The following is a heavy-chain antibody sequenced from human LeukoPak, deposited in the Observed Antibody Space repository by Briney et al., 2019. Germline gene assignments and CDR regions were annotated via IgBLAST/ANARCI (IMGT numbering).Heavy chain of an antibody. CDR1: GFPFNSYW. CDR3: TRDRESGSVVHYYYYMDV. CDR2: IKQDGSEK. V-gene: IGHV3-7*01. Sequence: GGSLRLSCAGSGFPFNSYWMSWVGQAPGKGLEWVANIKQDGSEKDYLDSVKGRFTISRDNTKNSLYLQMNSLRAEDTAVYYCTRDRESGSVVHYYYYMDVWGKGTTVTVSS. D-gene: IGHD2-21*01. J-gene: IGHJ6*03.